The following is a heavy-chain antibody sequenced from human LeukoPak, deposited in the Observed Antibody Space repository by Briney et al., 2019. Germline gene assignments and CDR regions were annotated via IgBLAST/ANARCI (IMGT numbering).Heavy chain of an antibody. D-gene: IGHD2-8*01. CDR2: ISSSSSYI. CDR3: AKDRLYCTNGVCRDAFDI. Sequence: PGGSLRLSCAASGFTFSSYSMNWVRQAPGKGLEWVSSISSSSSYIYYADSVKGRFTISRDNSKNTLYLQMNSLRAEDTAVYYCAKDRLYCTNGVCRDAFDIWGQGTMVTVSS. CDR1: GFTFSSYS. J-gene: IGHJ3*02. V-gene: IGHV3-21*04.